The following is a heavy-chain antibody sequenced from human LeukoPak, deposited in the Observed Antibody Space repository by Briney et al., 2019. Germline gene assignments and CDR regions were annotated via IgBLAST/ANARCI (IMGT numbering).Heavy chain of an antibody. V-gene: IGHV4-59*08. J-gene: IGHJ5*02. Sequence: SETLSLTCTVSGGSISSYYWSWIRQPPGKGLEWIGYIYYSGSTNYNPSPKSRVTISVDTSKNQFSLKLSSVTAADTAVYYCARRGGWSYGYWFDPWGQGTLVTVSS. CDR1: GGSISSYY. D-gene: IGHD5-18*01. CDR3: ARRGGWSYGYWFDP. CDR2: IYYSGST.